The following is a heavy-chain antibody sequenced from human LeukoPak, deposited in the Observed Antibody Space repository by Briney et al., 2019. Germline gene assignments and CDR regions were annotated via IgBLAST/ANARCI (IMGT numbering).Heavy chain of an antibody. CDR3: AKVAGSYFDY. V-gene: IGHV3-48*01. Sequence: PGGSLRLSCAASGFTFSSYNMNWVRQAPGKGLEWVSYISSSSSTIYYADSVKGRFTISRDNAKNSLYLQMNSLRAEDTAVYYCAKVAGSYFDYWGQGTLVTVSS. CDR1: GFTFSSYN. J-gene: IGHJ4*02. CDR2: ISSSSSTI. D-gene: IGHD3-10*01.